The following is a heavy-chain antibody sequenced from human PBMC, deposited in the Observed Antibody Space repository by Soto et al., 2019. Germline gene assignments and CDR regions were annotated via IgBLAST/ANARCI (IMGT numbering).Heavy chain of an antibody. V-gene: IGHV3-48*02. Sequence: GGSLILSCAASGFTFINYSMSWVRQSPGKGLEWVSYISSSSSTIYYADSVKGRFTISRDNAKNSLYLQMNSLRDEDTAVYYCARDGRYCGGDCYDAFDIWGQGTMVTVSS. J-gene: IGHJ3*02. CDR3: ARDGRYCGGDCYDAFDI. D-gene: IGHD2-21*02. CDR1: GFTFINYS. CDR2: ISSSSSTI.